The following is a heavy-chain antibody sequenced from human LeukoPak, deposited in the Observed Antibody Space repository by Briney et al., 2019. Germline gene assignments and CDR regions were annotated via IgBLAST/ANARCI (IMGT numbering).Heavy chain of an antibody. CDR3: IRDWRNLAFDH. D-gene: IGHD3-3*01. Sequence: GGSLRLSCVESRFTFSNFWMHWVRQAPGKGLVWVSRIRSDGSTTNYADSVKGRFTISRDNAKNTLYLQMNSLRAEDTAVYYCIRDWRNLAFDHWGHGTLVTVSS. CDR1: RFTFSNFW. J-gene: IGHJ4*01. V-gene: IGHV3-74*01. CDR2: IRSDGSTT.